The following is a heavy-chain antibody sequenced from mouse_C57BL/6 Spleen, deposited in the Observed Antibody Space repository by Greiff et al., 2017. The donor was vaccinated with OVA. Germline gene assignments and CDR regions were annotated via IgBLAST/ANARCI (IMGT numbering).Heavy chain of an antibody. Sequence: QVQLQQSGAELVKPGASVKISCKASGYAFSSYWMNWVKQRPGKGLEWIGQNYPGDGDTNYNGKFKGKATLTADKSSSTAYMQLSSLTSEDSAVYCCASRGPTVVFDYWGQGTTLTVSS. D-gene: IGHD1-1*01. CDR1: GYAFSSYW. CDR2: NYPGDGDT. CDR3: ASRGPTVVFDY. V-gene: IGHV1-80*01. J-gene: IGHJ2*01.